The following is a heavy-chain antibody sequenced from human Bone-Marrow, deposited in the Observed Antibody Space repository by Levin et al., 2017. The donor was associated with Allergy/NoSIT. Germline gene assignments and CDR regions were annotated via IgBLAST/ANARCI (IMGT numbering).Heavy chain of an antibody. Sequence: SSETLSLTCGVSNYSISSGFYWGWIRQPPGKGLEWIGNIDHTGSTYYNPSLKSRVTISVDTSKNQFSLKVTSVTAADTAVYYCARTLGYCNGDSCYFYFDYWGRGILVTVSS. D-gene: IGHD2-15*01. J-gene: IGHJ4*02. V-gene: IGHV4-38-2*01. CDR1: NYSISSGFY. CDR2: IDHTGST. CDR3: ARTLGYCNGDSCYFYFDY.